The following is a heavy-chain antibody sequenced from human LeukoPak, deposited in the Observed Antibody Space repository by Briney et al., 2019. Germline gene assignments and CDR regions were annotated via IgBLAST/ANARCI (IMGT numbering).Heavy chain of an antibody. CDR1: GFIFGDYA. J-gene: IGHJ4*02. Sequence: GGSLRLSCTASGFIFGDYAMSWVRQAPGKGLEWVGRIKSKSDGGTTDYAAPVKGRFTISRDDSKNTLYLQMNSLKTEDTAVYYCGYSYGYFDYWGQGTLVSASS. CDR3: GYSYGYFDY. CDR2: IKSKSDGGTT. V-gene: IGHV3-15*01. D-gene: IGHD5-18*01.